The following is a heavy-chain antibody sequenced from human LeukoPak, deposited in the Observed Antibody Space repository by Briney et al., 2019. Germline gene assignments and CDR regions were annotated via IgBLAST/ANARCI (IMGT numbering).Heavy chain of an antibody. D-gene: IGHD3-10*01. J-gene: IGHJ4*02. CDR2: IYYSGST. V-gene: IGHV4-39*01. Sequence: SETLSLTCTVSGGSISSSSYYWGWIRQPPGKGLEWIGSIYYSGSTYYNPSLKSRVTISVDTSKNQFSLKLSSVTAADTAVYYCARYGSGSYYIIGYFDYWGQGTLVTVSS. CDR1: GGSISSSSYY. CDR3: ARYGSGSYYIIGYFDY.